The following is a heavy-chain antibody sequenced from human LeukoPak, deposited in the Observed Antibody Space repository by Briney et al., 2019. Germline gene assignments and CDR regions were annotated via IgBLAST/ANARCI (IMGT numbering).Heavy chain of an antibody. Sequence: SETLSLTCTVSGRPLSSSSYYWAWIRRPPGKGLEWIGSIYYSGRTYYNPSPKHRVTISVDTSKNQFSLKLSSVAAADTAVYYCARRVLLWFGESNNWFDPWGQGTVVTVSS. V-gene: IGHV4-39*01. J-gene: IGHJ5*02. D-gene: IGHD3-10*01. CDR2: IYYSGRT. CDR1: GRPLSSSSYY. CDR3: ARRVLLWFGESNNWFDP.